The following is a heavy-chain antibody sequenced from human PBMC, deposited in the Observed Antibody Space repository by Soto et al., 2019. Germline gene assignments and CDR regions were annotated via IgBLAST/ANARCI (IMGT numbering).Heavy chain of an antibody. CDR1: GFTFSSYG. J-gene: IGHJ4*02. V-gene: IGHV3-33*01. D-gene: IGHD6-13*01. CDR2: IWYDGSNK. Sequence: GGSLRLSCAASGFTFSSYGMHWVRQAPGKGLEWVTVIWYDGSNKYYADSVKGRFTISRDNSKNTLYLQMNSLRAEDTDVYYCARDKAYSGISYFDYWGQGTLVTVSS. CDR3: ARDKAYSGISYFDY.